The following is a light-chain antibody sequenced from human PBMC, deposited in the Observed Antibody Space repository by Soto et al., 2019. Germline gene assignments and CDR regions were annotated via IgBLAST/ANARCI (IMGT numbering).Light chain of an antibody. Sequence: EVVMTQSPATLSVSPGERATLSCRASQSISRYLAWYQQKPGQAPRLLIDDSSTRATGIPARFSASGSGTEFTLTINSLQSDVFAASYSQQYSLSPSTF. V-gene: IGKV3-15*01. CDR3: QQYSLSPST. J-gene: IGKJ4*02. CDR1: QSISRY. CDR2: DSS.